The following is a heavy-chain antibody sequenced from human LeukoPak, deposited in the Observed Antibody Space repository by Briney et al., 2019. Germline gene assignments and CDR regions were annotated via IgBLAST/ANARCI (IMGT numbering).Heavy chain of an antibody. CDR1: GYTFTGYY. Sequence: GASVKVSCKASGYTFTGYYMHWVRQAPGQGREWMGWINPNSGGTNYAQKFQGRVTMTRDTSISTAYMELSRLGSDDTAVYYCARDNEVVVSFDYWGQGTLVTVSS. J-gene: IGHJ4*02. CDR3: ARDNEVVVSFDY. D-gene: IGHD2-2*01. V-gene: IGHV1-2*02. CDR2: INPNSGGT.